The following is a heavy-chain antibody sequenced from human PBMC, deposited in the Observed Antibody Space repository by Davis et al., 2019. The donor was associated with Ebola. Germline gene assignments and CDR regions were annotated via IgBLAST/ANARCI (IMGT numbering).Heavy chain of an antibody. CDR3: ARGRDAYKSGY. CDR1: GGSINSGINY. Sequence: MPSETLSLTCIVSGGSINSGINYWSWIRQHPGKGLEWIGCVHYSGTTYYNPSLESRITISVGTSKNQFSLKLSSVTAADTAVYYCARGRDAYKSGYWGQGTLVTVSS. D-gene: IGHD5-24*01. CDR2: VHYSGTT. J-gene: IGHJ4*02. V-gene: IGHV4-31*03.